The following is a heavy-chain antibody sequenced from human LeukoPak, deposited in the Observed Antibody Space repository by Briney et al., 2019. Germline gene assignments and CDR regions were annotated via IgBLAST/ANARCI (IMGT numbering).Heavy chain of an antibody. V-gene: IGHV3-30*18. D-gene: IGHD5-18*01. CDR1: GFTFSSYG. CDR2: ISYDGSNK. CDR3: AKPKTMDTAMDEPYYFDY. Sequence: GGSLRLSCAASGFTFSSYGMHWVRQAPGKGREGVAVISYDGSNKYYADSVKGRFTISRDNYKNTLYLQMNSLRAEDTAVYYCAKPKTMDTAMDEPYYFDYWGQGTLVTVSS. J-gene: IGHJ4*02.